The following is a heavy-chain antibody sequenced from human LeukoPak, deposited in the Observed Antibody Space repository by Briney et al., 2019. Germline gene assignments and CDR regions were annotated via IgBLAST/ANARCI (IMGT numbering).Heavy chain of an antibody. V-gene: IGHV3-23*01. Sequence: GGSLRLSCAASGFTFSTYAVSSVRQAPGKGLGWVAAISGSGGRIYYGDSVKGRFTISRDNSRNTLYLQMNSLRAEDTALYYCAKDTGYYYGSGTYYHYDYWGQGTLVTVSS. CDR2: ISGSGGRI. CDR3: AKDTGYYYGSGTYYHYDY. D-gene: IGHD3-10*01. CDR1: GFTFSTYA. J-gene: IGHJ4*02.